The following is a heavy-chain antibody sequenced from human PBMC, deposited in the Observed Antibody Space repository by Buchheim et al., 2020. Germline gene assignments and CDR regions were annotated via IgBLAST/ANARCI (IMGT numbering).Heavy chain of an antibody. CDR2: IRSKAYGGTT. CDR1: GFTFGDYA. V-gene: IGHV3-49*04. J-gene: IGHJ6*02. D-gene: IGHD4-17*01. Sequence: EVQLVESGGGLVQPGRSLRLSCTASGFTFGDYAMSWVRQAPGKGLEWVGFIRSKAYGGTTEYAASVKGRFTISRDDSKSIAYLQMNSLKTEDTAVYYCTRPVTQRPSYYYYGMDVWGQGTT. CDR3: TRPVTQRPSYYYYGMDV.